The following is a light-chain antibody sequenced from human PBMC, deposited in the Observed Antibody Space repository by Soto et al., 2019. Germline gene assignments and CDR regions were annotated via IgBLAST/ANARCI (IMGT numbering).Light chain of an antibody. CDR1: SSNIGSNY. CDR2: SNN. CDR3: ATWDDSLSGV. Sequence: QSVLTQPPSASGTPGQRVTISCSGSSSNIGSNYVYWYQQLPGTASKLLIYSNNQRPSGVPDRFFGSKSGTSASLAISGLRSEDEADYYCATWDDSLSGVFGGGTKLTVL. J-gene: IGLJ2*01. V-gene: IGLV1-47*01.